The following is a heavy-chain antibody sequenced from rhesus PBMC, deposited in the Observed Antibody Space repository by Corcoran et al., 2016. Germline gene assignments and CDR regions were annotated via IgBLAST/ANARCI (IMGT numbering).Heavy chain of an antibody. CDR1: GGSISSSY. Sequence: QLQLQESGPGLVKPSETLSVTCAVSGGSISSSYWSWIRQAPGKGLEWIGYIYGSGSSTNYNPSLKGRVTLSVDTSKNQLSRKLSSVTAADTAVYYCASSYSSWSYLDYWGQGVLVTVSS. V-gene: IGHV4-169*01. J-gene: IGHJ4*01. CDR2: IYGSGSST. D-gene: IGHD6-13*01. CDR3: ASSYSSWSYLDY.